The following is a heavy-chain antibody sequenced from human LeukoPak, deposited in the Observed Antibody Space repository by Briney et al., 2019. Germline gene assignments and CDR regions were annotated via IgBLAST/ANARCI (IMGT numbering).Heavy chain of an antibody. CDR1: GGSFSGYY. CDR2: INHSGST. V-gene: IGHV4-34*01. Sequence: SETLSLTCAVYGGSFSGYYWSCIRQPPGKGLEWIGEINHSGSTNYNPSLKSRVTISVDTSKNQFSLKLSSVTAADTAVYYCARDAVYCSSTSCYDYYYYYMDVWGKGTTVTVSS. J-gene: IGHJ6*03. D-gene: IGHD2-2*01. CDR3: ARDAVYCSSTSCYDYYYYYMDV.